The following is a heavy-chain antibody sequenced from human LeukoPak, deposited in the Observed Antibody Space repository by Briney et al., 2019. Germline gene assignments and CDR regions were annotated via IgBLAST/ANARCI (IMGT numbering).Heavy chain of an antibody. V-gene: IGHV4-38-2*01. CDR3: ARNSSSWYFDY. Sequence: SETLSLTCAVSGYSISSGYYWGWIRQPPGKGLEWIGSIYHRGSTHYNPSLKSRVTISVDTSKKQFSLKLSSVTAADTAVYYCARNSSSWYFDYWGQGTLVTVSS. D-gene: IGHD6-13*01. CDR1: GYSISSGYY. J-gene: IGHJ4*02. CDR2: IYHRGST.